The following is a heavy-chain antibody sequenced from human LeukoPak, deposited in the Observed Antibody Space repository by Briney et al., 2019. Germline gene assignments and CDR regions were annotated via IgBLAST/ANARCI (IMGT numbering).Heavy chain of an antibody. CDR2: ISYDGSNK. J-gene: IGHJ6*02. D-gene: IGHD6-13*01. CDR3: AKRHAAAGKVYYDVDV. CDR1: GFTFSRYG. Sequence: PGRSLRLSCAASGFTFSRYGMHWVRQAPGKGLEWVAVISYDGSNKYYGDSAKGRFTISRDNSKNTLYLQMNSLRAEDTAVYYCAKRHAAAGKVYYDVDVWGQGTTVTVSS. V-gene: IGHV3-30*18.